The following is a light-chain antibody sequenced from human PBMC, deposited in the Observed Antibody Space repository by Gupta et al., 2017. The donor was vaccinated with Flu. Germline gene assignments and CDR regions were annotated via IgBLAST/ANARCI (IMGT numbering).Light chain of an antibody. V-gene: IGLV2-8*01. CDR3: SSYAGGNGYD. J-gene: IGLJ1*01. Sequence: QSALTQPPSASGSPGQSVTISCTGTNSDVGIYNYVSWYQQHPGKAPKLIIFEVSLRPSGVPDRFSGSKSGNTAPLTVSGLQAEDEADYYCSSYAGGNGYDFGTGTKLTV. CDR1: NSDVGIYNY. CDR2: EVS.